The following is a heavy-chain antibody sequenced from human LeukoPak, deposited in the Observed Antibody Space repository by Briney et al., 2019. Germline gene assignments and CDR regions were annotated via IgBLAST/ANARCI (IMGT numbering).Heavy chain of an antibody. CDR2: INQDGSEE. V-gene: IGHV3-7*05. J-gene: IGHJ4*02. D-gene: IGHD2-8*02. CDR3: ARDAAPDGVVLDY. CDR1: GFTFSSHW. Sequence: GGSLRLSCAASGFTFSSHWMTWVRQAPGKGLEWVANINQDGSEEYYVDSLMGRFSISRDNAKKSLYLRMNSLRADDTAVYYCARDAAPDGVVLDYWGQGALVTVSS.